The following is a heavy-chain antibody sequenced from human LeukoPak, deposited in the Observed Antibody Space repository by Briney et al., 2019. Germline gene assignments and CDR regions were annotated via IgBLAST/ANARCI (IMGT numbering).Heavy chain of an antibody. Sequence: ASLKVSCKASGGTFTNYAISWVRQAPGQGLEWMGGIIPIFGTANYAQKFQGRVTMTRATSTSTVYMELSSLRSEDTAVYYCARSNNYYESSGYYAKTRRDFDYWGQGTLVTASS. D-gene: IGHD3-22*01. V-gene: IGHV1-69*05. J-gene: IGHJ4*02. CDR3: ARSNNYYESSGYYAKTRRDFDY. CDR1: GGTFTNYA. CDR2: IIPIFGTA.